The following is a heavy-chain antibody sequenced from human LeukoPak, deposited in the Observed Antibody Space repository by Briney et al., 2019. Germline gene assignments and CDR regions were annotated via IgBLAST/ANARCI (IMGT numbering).Heavy chain of an antibody. V-gene: IGHV3-74*01. CDR2: LNSDGSST. Sequence: PGGSLRLSCAASGFTLRDFWMHWVRQAPGKGLVWVSRLNSDGSSTGYADSVKGRFTISRDNAKNTVYLQMNSLRAEDTAVYYCVRETCTGACYPYYLDYWGQGTLVTVSS. CDR3: VRETCTGACYPYYLDY. J-gene: IGHJ4*02. CDR1: GFTLRDFW. D-gene: IGHD2-8*02.